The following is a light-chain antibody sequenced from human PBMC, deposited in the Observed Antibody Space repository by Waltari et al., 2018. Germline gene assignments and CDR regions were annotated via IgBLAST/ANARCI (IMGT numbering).Light chain of an antibody. V-gene: IGKV4-1*01. J-gene: IGKJ4*01. CDR2: WAS. CDR1: QSLLYSSNNKNY. Sequence: DIVMTQSPDSLAVSLGERATIYCKSSQSLLYSSNNKNYLAWYQQKPGQPPKLLIDWASTRQSGVPDRFSGSGSGSDFTLTISSLQAEDVAVYYCQQYDNLPLTFGGGTKVEIK. CDR3: QQYDNLPLT.